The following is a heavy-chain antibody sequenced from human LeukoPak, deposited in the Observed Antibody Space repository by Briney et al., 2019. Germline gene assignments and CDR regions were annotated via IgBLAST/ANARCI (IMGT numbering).Heavy chain of an antibody. J-gene: IGHJ4*02. CDR2: ISDDGSKK. D-gene: IGHD5-18*01. V-gene: IGHV3-30*18. CDR1: GFTFSSYG. Sequence: GGSLRLSCAASGFTFSSYGMHWVRQAPGKGLDWVAVISDDGSKKYYADSVKGRLTISRDNSKNTLSLQVSSLRAEDTAVYYCAKDRYSYAFEYSDSWGQGTLVTVSS. CDR3: AKDRYSYAFEYSDS.